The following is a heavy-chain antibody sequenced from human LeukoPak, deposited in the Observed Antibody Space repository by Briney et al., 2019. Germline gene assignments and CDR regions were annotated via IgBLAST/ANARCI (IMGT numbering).Heavy chain of an antibody. CDR3: AKDRGWPIDY. CDR2: INHSGST. V-gene: IGHV4-34*01. J-gene: IGHJ4*02. Sequence: SETLSLTCAVYGGSFSGYYWSWIRQPPGKGLEWIGEINHSGSTNYNPSLKSRVTISVDTSKNQFSLKLSSVTAADTAVYYCAKDRGWPIDYWGQGTLVTVSS. D-gene: IGHD6-19*01. CDR1: GGSFSGYY.